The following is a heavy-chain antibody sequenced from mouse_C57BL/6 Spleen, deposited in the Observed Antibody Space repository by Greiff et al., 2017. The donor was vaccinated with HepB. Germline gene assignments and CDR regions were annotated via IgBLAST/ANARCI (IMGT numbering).Heavy chain of an antibody. V-gene: IGHV1-53*01. Sequence: VQLQQPGTELVKPGASVKMSCKASGYTFTSYWMHWVKQRPGQGLEWIGNINPSNGGTKYNEKFKSKATLTVDKSSSTGYMQLSRLTSEDSEGDKCARSPYGNLRGFAYWGQGTLVTVSA. D-gene: IGHD2-10*02. CDR2: INPSNGGT. CDR3: ARSPYGNLRGFAY. CDR1: GYTFTSYW. J-gene: IGHJ3*01.